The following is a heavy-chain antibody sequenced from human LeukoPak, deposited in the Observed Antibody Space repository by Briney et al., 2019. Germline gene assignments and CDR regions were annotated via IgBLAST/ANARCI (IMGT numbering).Heavy chain of an antibody. J-gene: IGHJ5*02. CDR2: IRYDESNK. CDR1: GFIFSNYG. Sequence: GGSLRLSCAASGFIFSNYGMHWVRQAPGKGLEWVSFIRYDESNKFYADSVKGRFTISRDDSKNILFLQMNSLRAEDTAVYYCATMQWLEGVDWFDPWGQGTLVTVSS. CDR3: ATMQWLEGVDWFDP. V-gene: IGHV3-30*02. D-gene: IGHD6-19*01.